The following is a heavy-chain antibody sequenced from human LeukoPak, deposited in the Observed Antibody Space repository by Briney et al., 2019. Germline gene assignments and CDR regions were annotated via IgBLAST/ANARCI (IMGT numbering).Heavy chain of an antibody. CDR1: GFTFSSYS. CDR3: ARDWGYCSGTSCYCYGMDV. CDR2: ISSSSSTI. Sequence: PGGSLRLSCAASGFTFSSYSMNWVRQAPGEGLEWVSYISSSSSTIYYADSVKGRFTTSRDNAKNSLYLQMNSLRAEDTAVYYCARDWGYCSGTSCYCYGMDVWGQGTTVTVSS. D-gene: IGHD2-15*01. J-gene: IGHJ6*02. V-gene: IGHV3-48*04.